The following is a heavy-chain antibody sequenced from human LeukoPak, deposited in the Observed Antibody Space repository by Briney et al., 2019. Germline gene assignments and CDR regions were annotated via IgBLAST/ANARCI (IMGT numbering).Heavy chain of an antibody. CDR3: AVGGIAAAGLYYYYMDV. D-gene: IGHD6-13*01. V-gene: IGHV1-24*01. CDR1: GYTLTELS. CDR2: FDPEDGET. Sequence: ASVKVSCKVSGYTLTELSMHWVRQAPGKGLAWMGGFDPEDGETIYAQTFQGRVTMTEDTSTDTAYMELSSLRSEDTAVYYCAVGGIAAAGLYYYYMDVWGKGTTVTVSS. J-gene: IGHJ6*03.